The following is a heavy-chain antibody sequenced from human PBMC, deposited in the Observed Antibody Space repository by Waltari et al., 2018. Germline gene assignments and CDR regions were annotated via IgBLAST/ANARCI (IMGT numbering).Heavy chain of an antibody. CDR2: INHSGST. V-gene: IGHV4-34*01. J-gene: IGHJ4*02. CDR3: ARGPAPPSYFDY. CDR1: GGSFSGYY. Sequence: QVQLQQWGAGLLKPSETLSLTCAVYGGSFSGYYWSWIRQPPGKGLEWIGEINHSGSTTYNPSLKSRVTISVDTSKNQFSRKLSSVTAADTAVYYCARGPAPPSYFDYWGQGTLVTVSS.